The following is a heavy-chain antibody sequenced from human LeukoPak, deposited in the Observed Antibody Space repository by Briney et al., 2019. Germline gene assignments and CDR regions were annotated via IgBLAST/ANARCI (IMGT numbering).Heavy chain of an antibody. J-gene: IGHJ3*02. V-gene: IGHV4-59*08. CDR1: GGSISSYY. CDR2: IYYSGST. D-gene: IGHD3-10*01. CDR3: ASSDYYDAFDI. Sequence: SETLSLTCTVSGGSISSYYWSWIRQPPGKGLEWIGYIYYSGSTNYNPSLKSRVTISVDTSKNQFSLKLSSATAADTAVYYCASSDYYDAFDIWGQGTMVTVSS.